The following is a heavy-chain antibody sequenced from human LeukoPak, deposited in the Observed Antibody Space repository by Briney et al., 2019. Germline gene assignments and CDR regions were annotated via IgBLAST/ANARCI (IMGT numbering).Heavy chain of an antibody. D-gene: IGHD6-25*01. CDR1: GFIFSNYA. V-gene: IGHV3-23*01. CDR3: AKVRGAAARLYYFDY. CDR2: XGGGGAST. Sequence: GGSLRLSCAASGFIFSNYAMSWVRQAPGKGLXXXXXXGGGGASTYYADSVKGRFTISRDNSKNTLYLQMNSLRAGDTAVYYCAKVRGAAARLYYFDYWGQGTLVTVSS. J-gene: IGHJ4*02.